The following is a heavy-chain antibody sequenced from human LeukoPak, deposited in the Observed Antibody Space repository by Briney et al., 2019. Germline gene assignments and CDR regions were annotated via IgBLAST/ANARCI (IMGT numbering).Heavy chain of an antibody. CDR2: IYTSGTT. V-gene: IGHV4-4*07. J-gene: IGHJ5*02. CDR1: GGSISSYY. CDR3: ARDLVYGSGYNWFDP. D-gene: IGHD3-10*01. Sequence: PSETLSLTCTVSGGSISSYYWSWIRQPAGKGLEWIGRIYTSGTTTYNPSLKSRVTISVDTSKNQFSLKLSSVTAADTAVYYCARDLVYGSGYNWFDPWGLGTLVTVSS.